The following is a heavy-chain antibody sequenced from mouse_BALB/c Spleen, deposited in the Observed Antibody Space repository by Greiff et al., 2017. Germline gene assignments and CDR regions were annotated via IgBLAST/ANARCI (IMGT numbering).Heavy chain of an antibody. CDR2: IYPGDGDT. J-gene: IGHJ2*01. CDR1: GYAFSSYW. V-gene: IGHV1-80*01. CDR3: ARYYGSSYYFDY. Sequence: VQLQQSGAELVRPGSSVKISCKASGYAFSSYWMNWVKQRPGQGLEWIGQIYPGDGDTNYNGKFKGKATLTADKSSSTAYMQLSSLTSEDSAVYFCARYYGSSYYFDYGGQGTTLTVSS. D-gene: IGHD1-1*01.